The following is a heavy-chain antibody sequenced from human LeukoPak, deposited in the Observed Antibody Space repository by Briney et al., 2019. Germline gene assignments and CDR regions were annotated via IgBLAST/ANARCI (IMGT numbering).Heavy chain of an antibody. D-gene: IGHD2-2*01. CDR3: ARANFLYCSSSTCLFDY. V-gene: IGHV1-2*02. CDR1: GYTFTDYY. CDR2: INPNDGDT. J-gene: IGHJ4*02. Sequence: ASVTVSCKASGYTFTDYYMHWLRQAPGQGLEWMGWINPNDGDTNYAQKFQGRVTMTRDTSISTAHMEVSRLRSDDTAVYYCARANFLYCSSSTCLFDYWGQGTLVTVSS.